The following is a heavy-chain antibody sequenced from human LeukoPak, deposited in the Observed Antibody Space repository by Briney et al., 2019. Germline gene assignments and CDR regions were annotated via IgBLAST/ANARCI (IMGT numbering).Heavy chain of an antibody. V-gene: IGHV4-59*08. CDR1: GGSINNYY. CDR2: IYYTGTT. D-gene: IGHD3-10*01. Sequence: SETLSITCSVPGGSINNYYWSRVRQPPGKGLEWIGYIYYTGTTSYNPSLKSRVTISEDTSKKQLSLKLSSVTAADAAVYYCARRRILWFGELSPIDYWGQGTLVTVSS. J-gene: IGHJ4*02. CDR3: ARRRILWFGELSPIDY.